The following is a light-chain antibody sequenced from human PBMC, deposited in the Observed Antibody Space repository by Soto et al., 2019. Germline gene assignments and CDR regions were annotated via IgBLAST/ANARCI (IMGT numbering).Light chain of an antibody. CDR2: GAS. CDR3: QQYGSSPGT. V-gene: IGKV3-20*01. CDR1: QSVSSSY. Sequence: EIVLTQSSGTLSLSPGERATLSCRASQSVSSSYLAWYQQKPGQAPRLFIYGASSRATGIPDRFSGSGSGTDFTLTISRLEPEDFAVYYCQQYGSSPGTFGQGTKVEIK. J-gene: IGKJ1*01.